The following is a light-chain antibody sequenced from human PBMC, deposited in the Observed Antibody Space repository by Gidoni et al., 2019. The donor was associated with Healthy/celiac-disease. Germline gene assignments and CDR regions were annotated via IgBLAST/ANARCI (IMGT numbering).Light chain of an antibody. J-gene: IGKJ4*01. CDR1: KSVSSSY. V-gene: IGKV3-20*01. CDR3: QQYGSSPLA. Sequence: VFTQSPGTLSLSPGERATLSCRASKSVSSSYLAWYQQKPGQAPRLRIYGASSRATGIPVRFSGSGSGTDFTITFSKLEPEAFAVYYCQQYGSSPLAFGGGTKVEI. CDR2: GAS.